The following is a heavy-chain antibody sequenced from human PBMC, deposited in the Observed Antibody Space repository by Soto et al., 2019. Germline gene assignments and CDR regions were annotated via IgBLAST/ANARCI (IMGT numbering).Heavy chain of an antibody. D-gene: IGHD6-13*01. CDR2: ISGSGGST. V-gene: IGHV3-23*01. Sequence: GGSLRLSCAASGFTFSSYAMSWVRQAPGKGLEWVSAISGSGGSTYYADSVKGRFTISRDNSKNTLYLQMNSLRAEDTAVYYCAKDGQIAAAGTGWFDPWGQGTLVTVSS. CDR3: AKDGQIAAAGTGWFDP. J-gene: IGHJ5*02. CDR1: GFTFSSYA.